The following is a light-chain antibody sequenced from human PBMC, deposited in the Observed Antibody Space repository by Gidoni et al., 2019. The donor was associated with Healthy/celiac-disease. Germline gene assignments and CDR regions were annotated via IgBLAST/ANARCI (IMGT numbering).Light chain of an antibody. Sequence: DIVMTQSPDSLPVSLGERTTIRSYSSQSVLSSCNNNNYLTCYQQKPEQPPNLLIYRASSRESGVPNRSSGGGAGTDFTLTISSLQDEDVADYYCQQYYSTPSFGGGTKVEIK. CDR2: RAS. CDR1: QSVLSSCNNNNY. J-gene: IGKJ4*01. CDR3: QQYYSTPS. V-gene: IGKV4-1*01.